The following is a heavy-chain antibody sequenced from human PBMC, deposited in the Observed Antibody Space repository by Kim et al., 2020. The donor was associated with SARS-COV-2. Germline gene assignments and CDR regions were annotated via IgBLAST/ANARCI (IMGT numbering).Heavy chain of an antibody. CDR2: ISYDGSNK. V-gene: IGHV3-30*18. Sequence: GGSLRLSCAASGFTFSSYGMHWVRQAPGKGLEWVAVISYDGSNKYYADSVKGRFTISRDNSKNTLYLQMNSLRAEDTAVYYCAKGVVTGYYYYGMDVWGQGTTVTVSS. D-gene: IGHD2-21*02. J-gene: IGHJ6*02. CDR3: AKGVVTGYYYYGMDV. CDR1: GFTFSSYG.